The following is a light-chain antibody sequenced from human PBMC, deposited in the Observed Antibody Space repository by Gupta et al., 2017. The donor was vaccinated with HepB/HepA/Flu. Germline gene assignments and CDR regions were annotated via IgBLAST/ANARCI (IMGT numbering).Light chain of an antibody. CDR3: SSYTSSSTLVV. J-gene: IGLJ3*02. Sequence: QSALTQPASVSGSPGQSITISCTGTSSDVGGYNYVSWYQQHPVKAPKLSIYDVSNRPSGVSNRFSGSKSGKTASLTISGLQAEDEADYYCSSYTSSSTLVVFGGGTKLTGL. CDR2: DVS. CDR1: SSDVGGYNY. V-gene: IGLV2-14*01.